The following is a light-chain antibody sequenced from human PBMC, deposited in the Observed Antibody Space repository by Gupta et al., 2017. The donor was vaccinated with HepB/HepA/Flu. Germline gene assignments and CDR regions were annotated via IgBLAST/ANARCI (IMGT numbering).Light chain of an antibody. CDR1: SSNIGSNI. CDR3: AAWDDSLTGKV. Sequence: QSVVTQPPSASGTPGQRVTMSCSGSSSNIGSNIVSWYQQLPGTAPKLLIYNDDQRPSGVPDRFSGSKSGTSASLAISGLQSEDEADYYCAAWDDSLTGKVFGGGTKLTVL. J-gene: IGLJ3*02. CDR2: NDD. V-gene: IGLV1-44*01.